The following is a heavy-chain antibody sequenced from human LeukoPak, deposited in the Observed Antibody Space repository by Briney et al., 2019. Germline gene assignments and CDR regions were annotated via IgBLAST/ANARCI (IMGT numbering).Heavy chain of an antibody. V-gene: IGHV4-34*01. J-gene: IGHJ4*02. D-gene: IGHD6-25*01. CDR1: GFTFSSYG. CDR3: ARGRLHSLYSSGRYFDY. CDR2: INHSGST. Sequence: GSLRLSCAASGFTFSSYGMSWVRQPPGKGLEWIGEINHSGSTNYNPSLKSRVTISVDTSKNQFSLKLSSVTAADTAVYYCARGRLHSLYSSGRYFDYWGQGTLVTVSS.